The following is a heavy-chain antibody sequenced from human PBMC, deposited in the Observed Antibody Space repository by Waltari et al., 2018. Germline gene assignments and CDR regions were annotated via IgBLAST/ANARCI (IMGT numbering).Heavy chain of an antibody. D-gene: IGHD1-26*01. CDR3: AKGHSGSYGLKD. J-gene: IGHJ4*02. V-gene: IGHV3-9*01. CDR2: ISWISANI. CDR1: GFNFDDYA. Sequence: EVQLVESGGGLVQPGRSLRLSCAVSGFNFDDYAMHWVRKAPGKGRGGVAGISWISANIGNADTVKGRFTISRENAKNSLYLQMNSLRPEDTALYYCAKGHSGSYGLKDWGQGTLVTVSS.